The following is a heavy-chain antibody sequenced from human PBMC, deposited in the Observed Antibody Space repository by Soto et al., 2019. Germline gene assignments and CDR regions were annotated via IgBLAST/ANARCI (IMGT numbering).Heavy chain of an antibody. CDR3: ARDPRPPSGWLGFWEYGMDV. D-gene: IGHD3-3*01. CDR2: VNPDNGGT. Sequence: GASVKVSCKASGYTFTGNYIHWVRQAPGQGLEWMGWVNPDNGGTTSAQKFQGRVTMTSDTSVTTAYMELKRLTSDDTAVYYCARDPRPPSGWLGFWEYGMDVWGQGTTVTVSS. V-gene: IGHV1-2*02. CDR1: GYTFTGNY. J-gene: IGHJ6*02.